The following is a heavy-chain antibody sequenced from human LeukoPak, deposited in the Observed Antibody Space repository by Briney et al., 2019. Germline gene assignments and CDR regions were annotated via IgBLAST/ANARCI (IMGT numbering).Heavy chain of an antibody. V-gene: IGHV3-23*01. J-gene: IGHJ4*02. Sequence: PGGSLRLSCAASGFTVSSNYMSWVRQAPGKGLEWISAIRGSGYTTFYADSVKGRFTISRDNSENTLYLQMNSLRAEDTAVYYCARGGGSGSSTLYYFDYWGQGTLVTVSS. D-gene: IGHD3-10*01. CDR2: IRGSGYTT. CDR3: ARGGGSGSSTLYYFDY. CDR1: GFTVSSNY.